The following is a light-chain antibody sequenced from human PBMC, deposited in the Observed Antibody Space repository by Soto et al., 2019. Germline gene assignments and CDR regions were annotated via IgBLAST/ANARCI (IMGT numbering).Light chain of an antibody. CDR2: EGT. CDR3: CSYAGGATLM. V-gene: IGLV2-23*01. CDR1: SSDVGTNNL. Sequence: QSVLTQPASVSGSPGQSITISCTGTSSDVGTNNLVSWYQQHPGKAPKVMIYEGTKRPSEVSNRFSGSNSGNTASLTISGLQAEDEADYYCCSYAGGATLMFGGGTQLTVL. J-gene: IGLJ3*02.